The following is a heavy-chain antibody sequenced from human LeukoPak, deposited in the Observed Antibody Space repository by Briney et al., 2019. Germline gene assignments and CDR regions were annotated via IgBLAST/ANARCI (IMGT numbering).Heavy chain of an antibody. D-gene: IGHD6-19*01. CDR3: ARVAVGEYNFHH. J-gene: IGHJ4*02. CDR2: INPDGSTA. CDR1: EFTFSTYW. Sequence: GGSLRLSCAASEFTFSTYWMHWVRQAPGKGLVWVSRINPDGSTASYAGSVEGRFTISRDNAKNTLYLRMNSLRAEDTAVYFCARVAVGEYNFHHWGQGTLVTVSS. V-gene: IGHV3-74*01.